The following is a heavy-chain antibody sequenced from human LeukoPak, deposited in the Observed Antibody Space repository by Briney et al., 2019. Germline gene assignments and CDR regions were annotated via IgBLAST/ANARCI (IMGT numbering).Heavy chain of an antibody. Sequence: GGSLRLSCAASGFTFSSYWMSWVRQAPGKGLEWVANIKQDESEKHYVDSVKGRFTISRDNAKNSLYLQMNSLRAEDTAVYYRARGSARIAEDYFDYWGQGNLVTVSS. J-gene: IGHJ4*02. CDR2: IKQDESEK. D-gene: IGHD6-13*01. V-gene: IGHV3-7*03. CDR3: ARGSARIAEDYFDY. CDR1: GFTFSSYW.